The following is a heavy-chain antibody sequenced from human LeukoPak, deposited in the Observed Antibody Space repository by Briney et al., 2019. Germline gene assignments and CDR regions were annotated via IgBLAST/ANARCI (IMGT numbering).Heavy chain of an antibody. D-gene: IGHD2-2*01. V-gene: IGHV1-46*01. J-gene: IGHJ6*02. CDR1: GYTFTSYY. Sequence: GASVKVSCKASGYTFTSYYMHWVRPAPGQGLEWMGIINPSGGSTSYAQKFQGRVTMTRDTSTSTVYMELSSLRSEDTAVYYCARDGPKSEDTYCSSTSCPIYYYYGMDVWGQGTTVTVSS. CDR2: INPSGGST. CDR3: ARDGPKSEDTYCSSTSCPIYYYYGMDV.